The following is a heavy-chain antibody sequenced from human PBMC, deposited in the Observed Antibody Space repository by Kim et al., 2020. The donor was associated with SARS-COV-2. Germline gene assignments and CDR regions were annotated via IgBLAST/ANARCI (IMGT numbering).Heavy chain of an antibody. Sequence: SETLSLTCAVYGGSFSGYYWNWIRQPPGKGLEWIGEVNHSGSINYSPSLESRVTISVDTSNNRFSLKMSSVTAADTAIYYCARGLYYYESNGAESGYWGQGTLVTVSS. CDR2: VNHSGSI. CDR1: GGSFSGYY. V-gene: IGHV4-34*01. J-gene: IGHJ4*02. D-gene: IGHD3-22*01. CDR3: ARGLYYYESNGAESGY.